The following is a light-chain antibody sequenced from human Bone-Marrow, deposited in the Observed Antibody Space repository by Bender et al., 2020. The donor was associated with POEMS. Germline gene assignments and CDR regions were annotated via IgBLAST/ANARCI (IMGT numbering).Light chain of an antibody. CDR2: YDD. V-gene: IGLV1-36*01. CDR3: AAWNDNLSGWV. J-gene: IGLJ3*02. CDR1: SSNIGNHG. Sequence: QSVVTQPPSLSDAPRQRVTLSCSGSSSNIGNHGVNWYQQLPGEAPKLLIYYDDLLTPGVSDRFSASKSGTSASLAISEHQSEGEARDYCAAWNDNLSGWVFGGGTKLAVL.